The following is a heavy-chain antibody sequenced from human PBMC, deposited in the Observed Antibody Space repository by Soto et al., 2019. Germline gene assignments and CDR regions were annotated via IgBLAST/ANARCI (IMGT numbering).Heavy chain of an antibody. Sequence: SETLSLTCAVYGGSFSGYYWSWIRQPPGKGLEWIGEINHSGSTNYNPSLKSRVTISVDTSKNQFSLKLSSVTAADTAVYYCASRKLRYFDWPFDYWGQGTLVTVSS. CDR3: ASRKLRYFDWPFDY. D-gene: IGHD3-9*01. J-gene: IGHJ4*02. CDR2: INHSGST. CDR1: GGSFSGYY. V-gene: IGHV4-34*01.